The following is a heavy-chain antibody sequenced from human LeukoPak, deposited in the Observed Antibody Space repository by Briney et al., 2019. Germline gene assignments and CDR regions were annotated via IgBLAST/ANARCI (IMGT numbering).Heavy chain of an antibody. Sequence: GRSLRLSCAASGFTFSSYAMHWVRQAPGKGLEWVAVISYDGSNKYYADSVKGRFTISRDNSKNTLYLQMNSLRAEDTAVYYCAREVRRGYDFWSGYGDYWGQGTLVTVSS. V-gene: IGHV3-30-3*01. J-gene: IGHJ4*02. CDR1: GFTFSSYA. CDR3: AREVRRGYDFWSGYGDY. D-gene: IGHD3-3*01. CDR2: ISYDGSNK.